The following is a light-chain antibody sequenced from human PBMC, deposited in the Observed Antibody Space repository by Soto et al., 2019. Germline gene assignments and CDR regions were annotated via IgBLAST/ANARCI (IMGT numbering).Light chain of an antibody. CDR1: QSMNSW. CDR3: QEYNSYWT. CDR2: KAS. Sequence: DIQMTQSPSTLSASVGDRVTITCRASQSMNSWLAWYQQKPGKAPKLLIYKASSLESGVPSRFSGSGSGTEFSLTISSLRPDDFAPYYCQEYNSYWTCGPGTKVESK. J-gene: IGKJ1*01. V-gene: IGKV1-5*03.